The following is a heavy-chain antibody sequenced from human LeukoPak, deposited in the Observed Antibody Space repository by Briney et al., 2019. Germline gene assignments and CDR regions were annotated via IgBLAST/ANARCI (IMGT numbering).Heavy chain of an antibody. CDR1: GFTFSSYA. CDR2: ISYDGSNK. Sequence: GGSLRLSCAASGFTFSSYAMHWVRQAPGKGLEWVAVISYDGSNKYYADSVKGRFTISRDNSKNTLYLQMNSLRAEDTAVYYCARGYYDSSGYPRIDYWGQGTLVTVSS. CDR3: ARGYYDSSGYPRIDY. V-gene: IGHV3-30*04. D-gene: IGHD3-22*01. J-gene: IGHJ4*02.